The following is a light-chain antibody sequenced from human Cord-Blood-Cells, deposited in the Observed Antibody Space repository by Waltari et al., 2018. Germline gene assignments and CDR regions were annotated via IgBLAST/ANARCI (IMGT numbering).Light chain of an antibody. CDR1: QSVSSY. CDR2: DAS. CDR3: QQRSNWPPT. Sequence: EIVLTQSPATLSLSPGERATLSCRASQSVSSYLAWYQQKPCQAPRLLIYDASNRATGIPARFSGSGSGTDFTRTISSLEPEDFAVYYWQQRSNWPPTFGQGTRLEIK. J-gene: IGKJ5*01. V-gene: IGKV3-11*01.